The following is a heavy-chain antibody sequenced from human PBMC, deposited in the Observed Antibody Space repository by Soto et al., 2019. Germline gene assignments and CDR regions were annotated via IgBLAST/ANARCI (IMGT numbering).Heavy chain of an antibody. CDR2: ISGSGGNT. CDR3: AKRLTTVITVFDC. CDR1: GLTSSTYA. D-gene: IGHD4-17*01. Sequence: GGSLRLSCAASGLTSSTYAMSWVRQAPGKGLEWVSGISGSGGNTYYADSVKGRFTISRDNSKNMLYLQMNSLRAEDTAVYYCAKRLTTVITVFDCWGQGTLVTVSS. V-gene: IGHV3-23*01. J-gene: IGHJ4*02.